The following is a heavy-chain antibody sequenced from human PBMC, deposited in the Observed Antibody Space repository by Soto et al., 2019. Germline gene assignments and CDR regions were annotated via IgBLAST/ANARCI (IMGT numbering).Heavy chain of an antibody. CDR2: TYYRSKWYN. D-gene: IGHD6-19*01. Sequence: PSQTLSLTCAISGDSVSSNSAAWNWIRQSPSRGLEWLGRTYYRSKWYNDYAVSVKSRITINPDTSKNQFSLQLNSVTPEDTAVYYYARDRRYSNGYYYYGMDVWGQGTTVTVS. CDR3: ARDRRYSNGYYYYGMDV. CDR1: GDSVSSNSAA. J-gene: IGHJ6*02. V-gene: IGHV6-1*01.